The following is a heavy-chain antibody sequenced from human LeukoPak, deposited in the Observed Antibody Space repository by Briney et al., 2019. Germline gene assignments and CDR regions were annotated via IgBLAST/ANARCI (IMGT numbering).Heavy chain of an antibody. CDR1: GFTFSSYG. V-gene: IGHV3-30-3*01. CDR3: ARDRDIGAAGYFFDY. J-gene: IGHJ4*02. CDR2: ISYDGGDK. Sequence: PGRSLRLSCAASGFTFSSYGMHWVRQAPGKGLQWVAVISYDGGDKYHADSVKGRYTISRDNSRNTLYLEMNSLRPEDTAVYYCARDRDIGAAGYFFDYWGQGTLVTVSS. D-gene: IGHD6-13*01.